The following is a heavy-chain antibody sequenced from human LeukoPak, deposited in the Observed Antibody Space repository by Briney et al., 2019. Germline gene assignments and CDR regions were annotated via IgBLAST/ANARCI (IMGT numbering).Heavy chain of an antibody. Sequence: PGGSLRLSCAASGFTFSSYAMSWVRQAPGKGLGWVSAISGSGGSTYYADSVKGRFTISRDNSKNTLYLQMNSLRAEDTAVYYCARDRWYSSGWYTNYYYYYIDGGGKGPAVTVS. CDR3: ARDRWYSSGWYTNYYYYYIDG. D-gene: IGHD6-19*01. CDR2: ISGSGGST. CDR1: GFTFSSYA. V-gene: IGHV3-23*01. J-gene: IGHJ6*03.